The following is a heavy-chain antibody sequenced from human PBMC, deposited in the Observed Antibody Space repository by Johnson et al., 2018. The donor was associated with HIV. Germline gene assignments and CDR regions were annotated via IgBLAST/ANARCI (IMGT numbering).Heavy chain of an antibody. CDR2: ISTNGFLT. CDR1: GFIFNNAW. Sequence: MLLVESGGGLVKPGGSLRLSCAASGFIFNNAWMNWVRQVPGKGLEYVSAISTNGFLTYYANSVKGRFTISRDNSKNTLFLQMGSLRPEDMAVYYCARDAKGATWSPDGTDAFDVWGQGTMVTVSS. V-gene: IGHV3-64*01. CDR3: ARDAKGATWSPDGTDAFDV. D-gene: IGHD1-1*01. J-gene: IGHJ3*01.